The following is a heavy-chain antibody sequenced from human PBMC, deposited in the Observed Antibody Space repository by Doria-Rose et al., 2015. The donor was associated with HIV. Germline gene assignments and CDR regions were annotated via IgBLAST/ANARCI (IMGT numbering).Heavy chain of an antibody. D-gene: IGHD6-13*01. Sequence: SGPVLVKPTETLTLTCTVSGVSLSSPGMGVSWIRQPPGKALEWLANFFSDDERSYKTSLKSRLAISTGTSKSQVVCTMTDMDPVDTATYYCARIKSSRWYHKYYFDFWGQGTLVIVSA. CDR1: GVSLSSPGMG. CDR3: ARIKSSRWYHKYYFDF. CDR2: FFSDDER. V-gene: IGHV2-26*01. J-gene: IGHJ4*02.